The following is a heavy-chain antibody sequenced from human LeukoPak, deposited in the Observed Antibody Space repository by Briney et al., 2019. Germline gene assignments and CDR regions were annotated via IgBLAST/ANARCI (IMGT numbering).Heavy chain of an antibody. CDR1: GYTFTCYY. CDR3: ARDPLGPPTVTTYYYYGMDV. CDR2: INPNSGGT. J-gene: IGHJ6*02. Sequence: ASVKVSCKASGYTFTCYYMHWVRQAPGQGLEWMGWINPNSGGTNYAQKFQGRVTMTRDASISTAYMELSRLRSDDTAVYYCARDPLGPPTVTTYYYYGMDVWGQGTTVTVSS. V-gene: IGHV1-2*02. D-gene: IGHD4-17*01.